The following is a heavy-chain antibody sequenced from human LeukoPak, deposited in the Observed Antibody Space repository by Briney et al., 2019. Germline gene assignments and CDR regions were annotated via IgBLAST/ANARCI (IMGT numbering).Heavy chain of an antibody. Sequence: PSETLSLTCTVSGGSISNYYWSWIRQPPGKGLEWIGYIYLSGSTNYNPSLKSRVTISVDTSKNQFSLKLSSVTAADTAVYYCARHEKVAGANWFDPWGQGTLVTVSS. CDR2: IYLSGST. CDR1: GGSISNYY. D-gene: IGHD6-19*01. V-gene: IGHV4-59*08. CDR3: ARHEKVAGANWFDP. J-gene: IGHJ5*02.